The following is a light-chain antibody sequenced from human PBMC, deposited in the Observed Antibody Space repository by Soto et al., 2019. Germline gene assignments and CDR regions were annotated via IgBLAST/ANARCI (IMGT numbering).Light chain of an antibody. CDR1: SSDVGGYNF. Sequence: SALTPPAPLSGSPGPSITLSCTGTSSDVGGYNFVSWYQQHPGKAPKLMIYDVSNRPSGVSDRFSGSKSGNTASLTISGLQAEDEADYYCSSYTNSITLYVFGTGTKVTVL. CDR3: SSYTNSITLYV. J-gene: IGLJ1*01. CDR2: DVS. V-gene: IGLV2-14*01.